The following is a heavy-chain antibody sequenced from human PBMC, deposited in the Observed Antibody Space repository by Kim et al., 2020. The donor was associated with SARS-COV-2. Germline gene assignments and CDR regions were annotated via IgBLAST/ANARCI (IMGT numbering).Heavy chain of an antibody. J-gene: IGHJ4*02. CDR1: GFTFSSYW. D-gene: IGHD3-9*01. V-gene: IGHV3-7*01. CDR2: ITQDGREK. CDR3: ARGTIFPSFDY. Sequence: GGSLRLSCAASGFTFSSYWMSWVRQAPGKGLEWVANITQDGREKYYVDSVKGRFTISRDNAKTSLYLQMNSLRAENTAVYYFARGTIFPSFDYWAQGTLV.